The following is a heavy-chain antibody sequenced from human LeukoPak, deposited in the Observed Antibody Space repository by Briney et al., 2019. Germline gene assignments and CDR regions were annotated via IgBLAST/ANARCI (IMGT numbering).Heavy chain of an antibody. J-gene: IGHJ4*02. D-gene: IGHD3-3*02. CDR1: GGSISSYY. CDR3: AREQHSSLAFPWVDY. CDR2: IYYSGST. V-gene: IGHV4-59*12. Sequence: NASETLSLTCTVSGGSISSYYWSWIRQPPGKGLEWIGYIYYSGSTNYNPSLKSRVTISVDTSKNQFSLKLSSVTAADTAVYYCAREQHSSLAFPWVDYWGQGTLVTVSS.